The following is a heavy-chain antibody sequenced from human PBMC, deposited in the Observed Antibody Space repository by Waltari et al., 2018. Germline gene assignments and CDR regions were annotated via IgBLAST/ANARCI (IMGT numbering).Heavy chain of an antibody. J-gene: IGHJ4*02. CDR3: ARARRAIAVAGPDY. CDR2: MNPNSGNT. D-gene: IGHD6-19*01. V-gene: IGHV1-8*02. CDR1: GYTFTSYD. Sequence: QVQLVQSGAEVKKPGASVKVSCKASGYTFTSYDINWVRPATGQGLEWMGWMNPNSGNTGYAQKFQGRVTMTRNTSISTAYMELSSLRSEDTAVYYCARARRAIAVAGPDYWGQGTLVTVSS.